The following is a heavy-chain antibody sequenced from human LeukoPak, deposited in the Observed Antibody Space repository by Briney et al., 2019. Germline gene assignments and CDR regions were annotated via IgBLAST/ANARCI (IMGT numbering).Heavy chain of an antibody. J-gene: IGHJ5*02. CDR2: MNPNSGNT. CDR3: ARGSKGVGAASTNWFDP. D-gene: IGHD1-26*01. V-gene: IGHV1-8*01. CDR1: GYTFTSYD. Sequence: ASVKVSCKASGYTFTSYDINWVRQATGQGLEWMGWMNPNSGNTGYAQKFQGRATMTRNTSISTAYMELSSLRSEDTAVYYCARGSKGVGAASTNWFDPWGQGTLVTVSS.